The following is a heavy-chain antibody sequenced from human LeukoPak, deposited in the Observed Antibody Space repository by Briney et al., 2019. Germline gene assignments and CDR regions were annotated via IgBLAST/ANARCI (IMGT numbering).Heavy chain of an antibody. D-gene: IGHD2-15*01. CDR2: IYYSGST. J-gene: IGHJ6*02. Sequence: KPSETLSLTRTVSGGSISSSSYYWGWIRQPPGKGLEWIGSIYYSGSTYYNPSLKSRVTISVDTSKNQFSLKLSSVTAADTAVYYCARPGAAHYYYYGMDVWGQGTTVTVSS. CDR1: GGSISSSSYY. CDR3: ARPGAAHYYYYGMDV. V-gene: IGHV4-39*01.